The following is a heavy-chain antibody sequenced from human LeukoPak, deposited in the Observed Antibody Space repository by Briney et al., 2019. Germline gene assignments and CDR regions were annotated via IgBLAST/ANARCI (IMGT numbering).Heavy chain of an antibody. CDR3: AREVNWFDP. CDR2: LFTHGNT. Sequence: PGGSLRLSCAASGFAVSGNYMAWVRQAPGKGLEWVSVLFTHGNTYYADSVKGRFTISRDNFNNTLYLQMNSLRAEDTAVYYCAREVNWFDPSGQGTLVTVSS. V-gene: IGHV3-53*01. CDR1: GFAVSGNY. J-gene: IGHJ5*02.